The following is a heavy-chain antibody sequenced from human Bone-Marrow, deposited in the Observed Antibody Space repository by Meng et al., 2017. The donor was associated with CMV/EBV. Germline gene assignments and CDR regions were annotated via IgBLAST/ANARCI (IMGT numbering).Heavy chain of an antibody. CDR2: IIPIFGTA. CDR1: GGTFSSYA. CDR3: ARGPGLRLHWYFDL. Sequence: SVKVSCKASGGTFSSYAISWVRQAPGQGLEWMGGIIPIFGTANYAQKFQGRVTITTDESTSTAYMELSSLRSEDTAVYYCARGPGLRLHWYFDLWGRGTRVTVSS. V-gene: IGHV1-69*05. D-gene: IGHD1-14*01. J-gene: IGHJ2*01.